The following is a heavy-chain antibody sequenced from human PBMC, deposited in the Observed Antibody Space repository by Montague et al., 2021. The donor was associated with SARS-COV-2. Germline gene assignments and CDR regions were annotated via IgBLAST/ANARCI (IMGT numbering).Heavy chain of an antibody. V-gene: IGHV2-70*01. CDR1: GFSLSTSGMC. CDR2: IDWDDDK. J-gene: IGHJ4*02. Sequence: PALVKPTQTLTLTCTFSGFSLSTSGMCVSRIRQPPGKALEWLALIDWDDDKYYSTSLKSRLTISKDTSKNQVVPTMTNMDPVDTATYYCARSHYDILTGYYTVFDYWGQGTLVTVSS. CDR3: ARSHYDILTGYYTVFDY. D-gene: IGHD3-9*01.